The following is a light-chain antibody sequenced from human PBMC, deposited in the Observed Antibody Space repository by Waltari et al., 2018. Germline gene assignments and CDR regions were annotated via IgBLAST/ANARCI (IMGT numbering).Light chain of an antibody. CDR2: DAS. J-gene: IGKJ1*01. Sequence: EIVLTQSPATLSLSPGERATLSCRASQSVSSFLAWYQQKPGQAPRLLIYDASNRASGIPARCSGSGSGKDFTLTISSLAPEDFAIYYCQRRSHWHLTFGQGTKVEIK. CDR1: QSVSSF. V-gene: IGKV3-11*01. CDR3: QRRSHWHLT.